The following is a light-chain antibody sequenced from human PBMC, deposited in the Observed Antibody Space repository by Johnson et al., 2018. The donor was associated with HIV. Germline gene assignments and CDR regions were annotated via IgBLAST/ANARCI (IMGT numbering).Light chain of an antibody. J-gene: IGLJ1*01. V-gene: IGLV1-51*02. Sequence: QSVLTQPPSVSAAPGQKVTISCSGSSSNIGNNYVSWYQQLPGTAPKLLIYENNKRPSGIPDRFSGSKSGTSATLGITGLQTGDEADYYCGTWDSSLSAAGISVVGTATKGTVL. CDR3: GTWDSSLSAAGISV. CDR2: ENN. CDR1: SSNIGNNY.